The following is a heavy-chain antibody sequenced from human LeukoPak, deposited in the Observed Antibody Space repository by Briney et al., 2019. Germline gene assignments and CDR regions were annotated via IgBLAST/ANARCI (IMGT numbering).Heavy chain of an antibody. D-gene: IGHD3-22*01. Sequence: ASVTVSCTASGYTFTSYGISWVRQAPGQGLEWMGWISAYNGNTNYAQKLQGRVTMTTDTSTSTAYMELRSLRSDDTAVYYCARDVEPYYYDSSGYSPFDYWGQGTLVTVSS. CDR3: ARDVEPYYYDSSGYSPFDY. J-gene: IGHJ4*02. V-gene: IGHV1-18*01. CDR2: ISAYNGNT. CDR1: GYTFTSYG.